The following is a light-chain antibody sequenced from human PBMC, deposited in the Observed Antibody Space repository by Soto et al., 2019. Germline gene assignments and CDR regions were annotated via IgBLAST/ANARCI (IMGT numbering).Light chain of an antibody. Sequence: DIPLSQYPSLLSASIGDRVTITCPASHDISTFLAWYQQKPGKAPKLLIYEASTLQSGVPSRFSGSGSGTEFTLTISGLLPEDFAAYHCQQLYTLPFTFGQGTRLEIK. CDR3: QQLYTLPFT. CDR1: HDISTF. V-gene: IGKV1-9*01. J-gene: IGKJ5*01. CDR2: EAS.